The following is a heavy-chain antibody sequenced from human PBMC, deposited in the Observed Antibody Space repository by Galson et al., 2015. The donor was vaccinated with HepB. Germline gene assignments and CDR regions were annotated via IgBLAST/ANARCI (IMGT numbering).Heavy chain of an antibody. CDR3: VKGVFGNGWDF. D-gene: IGHD6-19*01. CDR1: GFTFSLFS. CDR2: ITRNAYNT. Sequence: SLRLSCAASGFTFSLFSMHWVRQAPGKVLEFVSGITRNAYNTDYSDSAKGRFTISRDDSKKELYLQMTSLRPEDTAIYYCVKGVFGNGWDFWGQGTLVTVSS. V-gene: IGHV3-64D*06. J-gene: IGHJ4*02.